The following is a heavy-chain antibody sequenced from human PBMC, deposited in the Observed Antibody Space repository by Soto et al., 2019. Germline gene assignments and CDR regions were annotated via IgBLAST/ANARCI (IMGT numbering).Heavy chain of an antibody. CDR2: INHSGST. CDR3: ARMKIMIPVGDGYYGMDV. D-gene: IGHD3-22*01. CDR1: GGSFSGYY. J-gene: IGHJ6*02. V-gene: IGHV4-34*01. Sequence: QVQLQQWGAGLLKPSETLSLTCAVYGGSFSGYYWSWIRQPPGKGLEWIGEINHSGSTNYNPSLKSRVTISVDTSKNQSSLKLSSVTAADTAVYYCARMKIMIPVGDGYYGMDVWGQGTTVTVSS.